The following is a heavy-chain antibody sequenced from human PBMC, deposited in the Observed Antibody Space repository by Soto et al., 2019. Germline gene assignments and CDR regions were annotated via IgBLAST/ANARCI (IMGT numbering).Heavy chain of an antibody. CDR3: ARDWGYCSGGSCYSTVPDY. CDR1: GFTFSSYS. J-gene: IGHJ4*02. Sequence: EVQLVESGGGLVKPGGSLRLSCAASGFTFSSYSMNWVRQAPGKGLEWVSSISSSSSYIYYADSVKGRFTISRDNAKNSLYLQLNSLRAEDTAVYYCARDWGYCSGGSCYSTVPDYWGQGTLVTVSS. D-gene: IGHD2-15*01. V-gene: IGHV3-21*06. CDR2: ISSSSSYI.